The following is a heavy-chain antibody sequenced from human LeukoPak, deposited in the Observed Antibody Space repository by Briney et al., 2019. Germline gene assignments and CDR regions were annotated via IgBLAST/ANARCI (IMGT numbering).Heavy chain of an antibody. CDR2: IKEDGSEK. J-gene: IGHJ3*02. Sequence: GGSLRLSCAASGFTFSSYWMSWVRQAPGKGLEWVADIKEDGSEKYYVDSVKGRFTISRDNAKNSQYLQMNSLKTEDTAVYYCTTVWLGDAFDIWGQGTMVTVSS. CDR3: TTVWLGDAFDI. V-gene: IGHV3-7*03. D-gene: IGHD6-19*01. CDR1: GFTFSSYW.